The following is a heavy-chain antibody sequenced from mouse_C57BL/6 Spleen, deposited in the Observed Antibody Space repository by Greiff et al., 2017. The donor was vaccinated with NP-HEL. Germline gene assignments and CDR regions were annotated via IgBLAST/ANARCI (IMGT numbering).Heavy chain of an antibody. J-gene: IGHJ3*01. CDR1: GYSITSGYY. D-gene: IGHD4-1*01. CDR2: ISYDGSN. CDR3: ARGLTGLFAY. V-gene: IGHV3-6*01. Sequence: QLQQSGPGLVKPSQSLSLTCSVTGYSITSGYYWNWIRQFPGNKLEWMGYISYDGSNNYNPSLKNRISITRDTSKNQFFLKLNSVTTEDTATYYCARGLTGLFAYWGQGTLVTVAA.